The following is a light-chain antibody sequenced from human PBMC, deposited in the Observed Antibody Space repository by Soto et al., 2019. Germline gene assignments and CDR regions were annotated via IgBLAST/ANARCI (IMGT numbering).Light chain of an antibody. CDR3: QNYNSASFT. Sequence: DIQMTQSPSSLSASVGDRVTITCRASQGISNYLAWYQQKPGKVPKLLIDAASTLQSGVPSRFSGSGTGTDFTLTISTLQPEDDATYYCQNYNSASFTFGPGTKVDIK. V-gene: IGKV1-27*01. CDR1: QGISNY. CDR2: AAS. J-gene: IGKJ3*01.